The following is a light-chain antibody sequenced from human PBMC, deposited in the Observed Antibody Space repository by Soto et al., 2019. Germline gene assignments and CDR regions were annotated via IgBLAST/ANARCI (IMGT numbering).Light chain of an antibody. CDR1: TSDVGGYNY. V-gene: IGLV2-14*01. CDR2: EVT. CDR3: SSYSSSRTAVV. J-gene: IGLJ2*01. Sequence: QSVLTQPASVSGSPGQSITISCTGSTSDVGGYNYVSWYQQHPGKAPKLLIYEVTNRPSGISIRFSGSKSGNTAFLTISGLQAEDDADYYCSSYSSSRTAVVFGGGTKLTVL.